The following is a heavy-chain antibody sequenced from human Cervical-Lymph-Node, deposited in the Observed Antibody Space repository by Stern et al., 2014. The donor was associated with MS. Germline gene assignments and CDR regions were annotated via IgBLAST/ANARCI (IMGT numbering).Heavy chain of an antibody. CDR3: AKGSRIVGSTEFDS. Sequence: VQLVESGGGLAQPGGSLRLSCAGSGFTFSDYAMSWVRQAPGKGLEWVSGISGSGGSTHYAASVQGRFNISRDKSMDTMYLQMSSLRVDDTAVYYCAKGSRIVGSTEFDSWGQGTLVTVSS. J-gene: IGHJ4*02. CDR2: ISGSGGST. CDR1: GFTFSDYA. V-gene: IGHV3-23*04. D-gene: IGHD1-26*01.